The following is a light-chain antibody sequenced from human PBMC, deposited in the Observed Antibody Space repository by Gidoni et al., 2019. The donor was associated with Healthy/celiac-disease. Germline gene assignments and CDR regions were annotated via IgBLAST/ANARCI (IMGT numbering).Light chain of an antibody. CDR2: DAS. Sequence: EIVLTQSPATLSLSPGERATLSCRASQCGSSYLAWSQRKPGQAPRLLIYDASNRATGIPARFSGSGSVTDFTLTIISLEPEDFAVYYCQQRSNWPRALTFGGGTKVEIK. J-gene: IGKJ4*01. V-gene: IGKV3-11*01. CDR1: QCGSSY. CDR3: QQRSNWPRALT.